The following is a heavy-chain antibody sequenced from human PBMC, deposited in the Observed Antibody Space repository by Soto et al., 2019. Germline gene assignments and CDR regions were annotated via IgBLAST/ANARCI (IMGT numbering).Heavy chain of an antibody. Sequence: GGSLRLSCAASGFTFSSYAMSWVRQAPGKGLEWVSAISGSGGSTYYADSVKGRFTISRDNSKNTLYLQMNSLRAEDTAVYYCAKGDFSPTSYCSGGSCYFLEVDYWGQGTLVTVSS. V-gene: IGHV3-23*01. J-gene: IGHJ4*02. CDR1: GFTFSSYA. CDR3: AKGDFSPTSYCSGGSCYFLEVDY. CDR2: ISGSGGST. D-gene: IGHD2-15*01.